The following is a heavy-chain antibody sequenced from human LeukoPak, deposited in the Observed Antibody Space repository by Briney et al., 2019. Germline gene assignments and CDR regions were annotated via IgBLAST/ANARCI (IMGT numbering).Heavy chain of an antibody. D-gene: IGHD3-3*01. CDR1: GGSINNSSYY. CDR2: IYYSGDT. CDR3: ARQEWLIDY. V-gene: IGHV4-39*01. Sequence: PSETLSLTCTVSGGSINNSSYYWGWIRQPPGKGLEWIGTIYYSGDTYYNPSLKSRVTISVDMSKNQFSLKLSSATAADTAVFYCARQEWLIDYWGQGTLVTVSS. J-gene: IGHJ4*02.